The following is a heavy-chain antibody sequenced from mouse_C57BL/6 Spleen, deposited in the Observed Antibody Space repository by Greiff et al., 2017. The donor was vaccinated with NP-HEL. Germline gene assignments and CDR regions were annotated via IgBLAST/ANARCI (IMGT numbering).Heavy chain of an antibody. CDR3: ARNGYDRGFAY. CDR2: INPNNGGT. CDR1: GYTFTDYY. V-gene: IGHV1-26*01. Sequence: VQLQQSGPELVKPGASVKISCKASGYTFTDYYMNWVKQSHGKSLEWIGDINPNNGGTSYNQKFKGKATLTVDKSSSTAYMELRSLTSEDSAVYYCARNGYDRGFAYWGQGTLVTVSA. J-gene: IGHJ3*01. D-gene: IGHD2-2*01.